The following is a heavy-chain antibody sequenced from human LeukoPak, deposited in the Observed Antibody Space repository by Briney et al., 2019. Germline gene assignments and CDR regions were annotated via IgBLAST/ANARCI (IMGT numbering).Heavy chain of an antibody. V-gene: IGHV3-48*01. CDR3: ARVSVGYFDY. D-gene: IGHD1-26*01. J-gene: IGHJ4*02. CDR2: ISSSSSSTI. Sequence: GGSLRLSCAASGFTFSSYSMNWVRQAPGKGLEWVSYISSSSSSTIYYADSVKGRFTISRDNAKNSLYLQMNSLRAEDTAVYYCARVSVGYFDYWGQGTLVTVSS. CDR1: GFTFSSYS.